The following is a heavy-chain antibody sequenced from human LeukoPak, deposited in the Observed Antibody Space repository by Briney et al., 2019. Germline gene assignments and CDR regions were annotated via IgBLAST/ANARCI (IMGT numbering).Heavy chain of an antibody. J-gene: IGHJ4*02. CDR2: ISSSSSTI. CDR3: ASSHTGHIVVVPIIDY. D-gene: IGHD2-15*01. Sequence: GGSLRLSCAASGFTFSSYSMNWVRQAPGKGLEWVSYISSSSSTIYYADSVKGRFTISRDNAKNSLYLQMNSLRAEDTAVYYCASSHTGHIVVVPIIDYWGQGTLVTVSS. CDR1: GFTFSSYS. V-gene: IGHV3-48*01.